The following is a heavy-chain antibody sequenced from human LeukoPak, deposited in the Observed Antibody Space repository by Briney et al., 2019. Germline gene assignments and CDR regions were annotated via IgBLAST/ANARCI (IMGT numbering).Heavy chain of an antibody. V-gene: IGHV4-39*07. D-gene: IGHD3-10*01. Sequence: PSETLSLTCTVSGGSISSSSYYWGWIRQPPGKGLEWIGSIYYSGSTYYNPSLKSRVTISVDTSKNQFSLKLSSVTAADTAMYYCARIPSRSGAFDIWGQGTMVTVSS. J-gene: IGHJ3*02. CDR3: ARIPSRSGAFDI. CDR1: GGSISSSSYY. CDR2: IYYSGST.